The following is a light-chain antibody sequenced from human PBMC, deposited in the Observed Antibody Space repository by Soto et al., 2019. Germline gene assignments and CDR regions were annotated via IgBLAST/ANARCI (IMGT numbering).Light chain of an antibody. CDR3: QQYGSSPQYT. J-gene: IGKJ2*01. CDR2: GAS. Sequence: EIVLTQSPGTLSLSPGERATLSCRASQSVSSSYLAWYQQKPGQAPRLLIYGASNRATGIPDMFSASRSGTDFSLIISSLEPEDFAVYYCQQYGSSPQYTVGQGTKLEIK. V-gene: IGKV3-20*01. CDR1: QSVSSSY.